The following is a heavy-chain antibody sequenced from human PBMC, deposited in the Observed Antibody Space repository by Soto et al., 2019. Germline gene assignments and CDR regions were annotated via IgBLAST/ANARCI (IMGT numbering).Heavy chain of an antibody. Sequence: GASVKVSCKASGGTFSSYAISWVRQAPGQGLEWMGGIIPIFGTANYAQKFQGRVTITADESTSTAYMELSSLRSEDTGVYYCARVLDIVVVPDAISYYYGMDVWGQGTTVTVSS. V-gene: IGHV1-69*13. CDR2: IIPIFGTA. J-gene: IGHJ6*02. D-gene: IGHD2-2*03. CDR3: ARVLDIVVVPDAISYYYGMDV. CDR1: GGTFSSYA.